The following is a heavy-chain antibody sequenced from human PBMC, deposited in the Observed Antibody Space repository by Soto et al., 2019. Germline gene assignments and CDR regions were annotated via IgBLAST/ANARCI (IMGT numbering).Heavy chain of an antibody. J-gene: IGHJ4*02. D-gene: IGHD1-26*01. CDR2: ITYQGSNK. CDR1: GFTFSSYG. CDR3: GVYSSGTYADFDY. Sequence: PGGSLRLSCSASGFTFSSYGMHWVRQAPGKGLEWVSVITYQGSNKYYADSAKGRFTISGDNSKNSLYLQMSSLRAEDTAVYYCGVYSSGTYADFDYWGQGTLVTVSS. V-gene: IGHV3-30*03.